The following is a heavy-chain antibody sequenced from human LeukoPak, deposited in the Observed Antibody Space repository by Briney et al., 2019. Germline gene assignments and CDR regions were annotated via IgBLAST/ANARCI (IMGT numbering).Heavy chain of an antibody. J-gene: IGHJ5*02. D-gene: IGHD2-8*01. CDR1: GGTFSSYA. CDR3: ARVGGYCTNGVVLCRPTAENNWFDP. Sequence: SVKVSCKASGGTFSSYAISWVRQAPGQGLEWMGGIIPIFGTANYAQKFQGRVTITADESTSTAYMELSSLRSEDTAVYYCARVGGYCTNGVVLCRPTAENNWFDPWGQGTLVNGSS. CDR2: IIPIFGTA. V-gene: IGHV1-69*01.